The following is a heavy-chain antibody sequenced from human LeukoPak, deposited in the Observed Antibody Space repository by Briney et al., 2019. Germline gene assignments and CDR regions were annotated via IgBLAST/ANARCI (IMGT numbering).Heavy chain of an antibody. V-gene: IGHV3-23*01. CDR1: GFIFSAYN. D-gene: IGHD3-10*01. J-gene: IGHJ4*02. Sequence: GGSLRLSCAASGFIFSAYNMNWVRQAPGKGLEWVSVISADSATTFYADSVKGRFTISRDNAKNTVFLQMSSLRAEDTALYYCARKSASGNYPLDYWGQGTLVTVSS. CDR3: ARKSASGNYPLDY. CDR2: ISADSATT.